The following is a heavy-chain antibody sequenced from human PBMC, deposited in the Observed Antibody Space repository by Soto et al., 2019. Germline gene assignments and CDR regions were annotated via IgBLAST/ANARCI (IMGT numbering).Heavy chain of an antibody. J-gene: IGHJ4*02. CDR3: VGGQYYFDY. V-gene: IGHV3-30*03. CDR2: ISYDGSDK. Sequence: QVQLVESGGGVVQPGRSLRLSCAASGFPFTSYGMHWVRACPDKGLEWVAIISYDGSDKYYADSVKSRFTISRDNSKNTLYLQMNSLRPEDTALYYCVGGQYYFDYRGQGTLVIVSS. CDR1: GFPFTSYG. D-gene: IGHD3-10*01.